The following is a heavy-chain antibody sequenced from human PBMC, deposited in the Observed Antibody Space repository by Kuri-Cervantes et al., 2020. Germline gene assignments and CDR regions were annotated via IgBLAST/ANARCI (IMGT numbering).Heavy chain of an antibody. V-gene: IGHV3-30*04. Sequence: GESLKISCAASGFTFSSYAMHWVRQAPGKGLEWVAVMSYDGSNNYYADSVKGRFTISRDNSKNTLSLQMNSLRPEDTAVYYCAKDRRYYGSGSYWGMDVRGQGTTVTVSS. J-gene: IGHJ6*02. CDR1: GFTFSSYA. CDR3: AKDRRYYGSGSYWGMDV. CDR2: MSYDGSNN. D-gene: IGHD3-10*01.